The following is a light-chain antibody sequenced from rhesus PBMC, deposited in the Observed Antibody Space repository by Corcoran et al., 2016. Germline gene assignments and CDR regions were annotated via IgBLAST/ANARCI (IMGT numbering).Light chain of an antibody. V-gene: IGKV1-22*01. CDR2: TAS. CDR3: LQYSSSPYS. CDR1: QSISSW. Sequence: DIQMTQSPSSLSASVGDTVTITCRASQSISSWLDWYQQKPGKAPKLLIYTASSLQSGVPSRFSGNGSGTDFTLTIRSLQPEDFATYYCLQYSSSPYSFGQGTKVEIK. J-gene: IGKJ2*01.